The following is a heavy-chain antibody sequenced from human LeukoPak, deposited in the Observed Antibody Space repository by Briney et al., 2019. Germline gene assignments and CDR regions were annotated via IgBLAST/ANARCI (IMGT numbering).Heavy chain of an antibody. D-gene: IGHD4-23*01. J-gene: IGHJ4*02. CDR3: ARERPYGGMTGGFDY. CDR1: GFTFSSYS. CDR2: ISSSSSTI. Sequence: GGSLRLSCAASGFTFSSYSMNWVRQAPGKGLEWVSYISSSSSTIYYADSVKGRFTISRDNAKNSLYLQMNSLRAEDTAVYYCARERPYGGMTGGFDYWGQGTLVTVSS. V-gene: IGHV3-48*01.